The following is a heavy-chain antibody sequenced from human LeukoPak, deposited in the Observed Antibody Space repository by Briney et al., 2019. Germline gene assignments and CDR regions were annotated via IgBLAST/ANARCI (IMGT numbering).Heavy chain of an antibody. D-gene: IGHD6-19*01. CDR1: GFTFSSYA. CDR2: ISSDGSQK. J-gene: IGHJ4*02. CDR3: TRPSGGSGWYYDY. Sequence: GGSLRLSCAASGFTFSSYAMHWVRQAPGKGLEWVAIISSDGSQKYYADSVQGRFTIPRDNSKNTLFLQMNSLRPEDTAVYYCTRPSGGSGWYYDYWGQGTLVTVSS. V-gene: IGHV3-30-3*01.